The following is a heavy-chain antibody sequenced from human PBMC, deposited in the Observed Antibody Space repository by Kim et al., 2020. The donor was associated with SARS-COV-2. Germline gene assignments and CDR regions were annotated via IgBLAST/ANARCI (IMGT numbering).Heavy chain of an antibody. V-gene: IGHV1-69*13. CDR1: GGTFSSYA. CDR3: ARDEVVTAIYLDYGMDV. CDR2: IIPIFGTA. J-gene: IGHJ6*02. Sequence: SVKVSCKASGGTFSSYAISWVRQAPGQGLEWMGGIIPIFGTANYAQKFQGRVTITADESTSTAYMELSSLRSEDTAVYYCARDEVVTAIYLDYGMDVWGQGTTVTVSS. D-gene: IGHD2-21*02.